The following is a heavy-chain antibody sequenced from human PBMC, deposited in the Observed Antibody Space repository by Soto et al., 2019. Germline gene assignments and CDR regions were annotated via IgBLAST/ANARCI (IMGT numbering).Heavy chain of an antibody. CDR1: GGTFSSYA. Sequence: SVKVSCKASGGTFSSYAISWVRQAPGQGLEWMGGIIPIFGTANYAQKFQGRVTITADESTSTAYMELSSLRSEDTAGYYCARDNSGAYYYGSGSYLPFDYWGQGTLVTVSS. CDR3: ARDNSGAYYYGSGSYLPFDY. V-gene: IGHV1-69*13. CDR2: IIPIFGTA. D-gene: IGHD3-10*01. J-gene: IGHJ4*02.